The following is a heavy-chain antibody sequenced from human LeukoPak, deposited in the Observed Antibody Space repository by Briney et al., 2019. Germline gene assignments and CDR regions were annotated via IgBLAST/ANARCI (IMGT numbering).Heavy chain of an antibody. V-gene: IGHV4-39*01. CDR1: GGPISSSSYY. CDR3: ARRSSSWYSKIDS. J-gene: IGHJ4*02. CDR2: IYYSGST. Sequence: SETLSLTCTVSGGPISSSSYYWGWIRQPPGKGLEWNGNIYYSGSTYYNPSLKSRVTISEDTSKNQFSLKLSSVTAADTAVYYCARRSSSWYSKIDSWGQGTLVTVSS. D-gene: IGHD6-13*01.